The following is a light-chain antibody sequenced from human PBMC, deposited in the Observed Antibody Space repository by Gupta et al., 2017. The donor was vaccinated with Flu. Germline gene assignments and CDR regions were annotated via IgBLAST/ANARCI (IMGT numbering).Light chain of an antibody. J-gene: IGKJ3*01. CDR3: QQRSNWPRT. V-gene: IGKV3-11*01. Sequence: EIVFTQSPATLSLSPGERSTLSCRASQSVSSYLAWYQQKPGQAPRLLIYDASNRATGIPARFSGSGSGTEFTLTISSLEPEDFAVYYCQQRSNWPRTFGHGTKVDIK. CDR2: DAS. CDR1: QSVSSY.